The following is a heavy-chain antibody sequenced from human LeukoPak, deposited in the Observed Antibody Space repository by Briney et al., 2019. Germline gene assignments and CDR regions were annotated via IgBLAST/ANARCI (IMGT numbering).Heavy chain of an antibody. D-gene: IGHD3-22*01. Sequence: PGRSLRLSCAASGFTFSSYAMHWVRQAPGKGLEWVAVISYDGNYKYYADSMKGRFTISRDNSKNTLYLQMNSLRAEDTAVYYCARDGWYDSSGYSPEKYYYYMDVWGKGTTVTVSS. V-gene: IGHV3-30*04. CDR3: ARDGWYDSSGYSPEKYYYYMDV. J-gene: IGHJ6*03. CDR1: GFTFSSYA. CDR2: ISYDGNYK.